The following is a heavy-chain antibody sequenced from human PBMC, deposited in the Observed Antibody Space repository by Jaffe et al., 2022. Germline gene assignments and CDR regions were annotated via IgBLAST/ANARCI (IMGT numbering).Heavy chain of an antibody. Sequence: QVQLVQSGAEVKKPGASVKVSCKASGYTFTSYYMHWVRQAPGQGLEWMGIINPSGGSTSYAQKFQGRVTMTRDTSTSTVYMELSSLRSEDTAVYYCARDFTYCSGGSCYLNYYYYYMDVWGKGTTVTVSS. J-gene: IGHJ6*03. V-gene: IGHV1-46*01. CDR2: INPSGGST. D-gene: IGHD2-15*01. CDR1: GYTFTSYY. CDR3: ARDFTYCSGGSCYLNYYYYYMDV.